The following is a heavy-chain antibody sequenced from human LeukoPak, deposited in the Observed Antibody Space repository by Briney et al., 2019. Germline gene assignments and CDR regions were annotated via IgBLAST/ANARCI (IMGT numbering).Heavy chain of an antibody. CDR3: ARATVTTIDY. D-gene: IGHD4-11*01. CDR1: GGSISSYY. CDR2: IYYSGST. J-gene: IGHJ4*02. V-gene: IGHV4-59*01. Sequence: SETLSLTFTVSGGSISSYYWSWIRQPPGKGLEWIGYIYYSGSTNYNPSLKSRVTISVDTSKNQFSLKLSSVTAADTAVYYCARATVTTIDYWGQGTLVTVSS.